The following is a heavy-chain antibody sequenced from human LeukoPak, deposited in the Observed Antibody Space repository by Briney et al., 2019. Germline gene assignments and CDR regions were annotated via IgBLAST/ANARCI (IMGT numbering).Heavy chain of an antibody. J-gene: IGHJ6*02. V-gene: IGHV3-21*01. CDR2: ISSSSSYI. CDR1: GFTFSSYS. D-gene: IGHD1-1*01. CDR3: ARDDCLERPCYYYGMDV. Sequence: TGGSLRLSCAAPGFTFSSYSMNWVRQAPGKGLEWVSSISSSSSYIYYADSVKGRFTISRDNAKNSLYLQMNSLRAEDTAVYYCARDDCLERPCYYYGMDVWGQGTTVTVSS.